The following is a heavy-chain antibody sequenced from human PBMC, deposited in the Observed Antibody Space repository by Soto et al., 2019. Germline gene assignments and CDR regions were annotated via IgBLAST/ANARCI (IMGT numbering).Heavy chain of an antibody. CDR2: TKHKAASYTT. D-gene: IGHD4-4*01. V-gene: IGHV3-72*01. Sequence: GSLRLSCAASGFTLSDQFMEWVRQAPGKGLEWVGRTKHKAASYTTDYAASVNGRFTILRDDSKNSLYLQMNSLKTVDTAMYYCVTLQFSRWFYWGLGALVTVSS. CDR3: VTLQFSRWFY. CDR1: GFTLSDQF. J-gene: IGHJ4*02.